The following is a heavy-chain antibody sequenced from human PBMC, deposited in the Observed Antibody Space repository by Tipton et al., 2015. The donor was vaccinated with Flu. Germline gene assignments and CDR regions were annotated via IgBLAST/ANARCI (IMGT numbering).Heavy chain of an antibody. Sequence: TLSLTCTVSGGSISSGSCYWSWIRQPAGKGLEWIGRIYTSGSTNYNPSLKSRVTISVDTSKNQFSLKLGSVTAADTAVYYCARAGYSYGALHFDYWGQGTLVTVSS. CDR2: IYTSGST. V-gene: IGHV4-61*02. CDR3: ARAGYSYGALHFDY. J-gene: IGHJ4*02. CDR1: GGSISSGSCY. D-gene: IGHD5-18*01.